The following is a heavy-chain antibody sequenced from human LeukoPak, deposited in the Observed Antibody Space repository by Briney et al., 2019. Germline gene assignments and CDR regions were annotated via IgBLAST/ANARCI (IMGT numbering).Heavy chain of an antibody. CDR3: ARGTALQDY. Sequence: GGSLRLSCAASGFTFDDYAMHWVRQAPGKGLEWVSGISWNSGSTVYADSVKGRFTISRDNAKNSLYLQMNSLRAEDTALYYCARGTALQDYWGQGTLVTVSS. V-gene: IGHV3-9*01. D-gene: IGHD2-2*02. CDR2: ISWNSGST. CDR1: GFTFDDYA. J-gene: IGHJ4*02.